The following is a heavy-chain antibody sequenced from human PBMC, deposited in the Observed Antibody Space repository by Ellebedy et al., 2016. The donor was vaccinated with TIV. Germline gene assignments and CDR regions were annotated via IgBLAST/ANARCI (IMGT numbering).Heavy chain of an antibody. Sequence: MPSETLSLTCTVSGGSISSSSYYWGLIRQPPGKGLEWNGRIYYSRSTYYIPSLRSRVTISVDTSKNQFSLKLSSVTAAATAVYYCARHQKGSSWYGCWFDPWGQGTLVTVSS. J-gene: IGHJ5*02. CDR2: IYYSRST. CDR1: GGSISSSSYY. CDR3: ARHQKGSSWYGCWFDP. V-gene: IGHV4-39*01. D-gene: IGHD6-13*01.